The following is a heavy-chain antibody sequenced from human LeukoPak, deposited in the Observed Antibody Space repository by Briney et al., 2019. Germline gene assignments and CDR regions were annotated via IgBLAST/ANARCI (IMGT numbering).Heavy chain of an antibody. V-gene: IGHV3-30*02. D-gene: IGHD3-22*01. J-gene: IGHJ4*02. Sequence: TGGSLRLSCAASGFTFSSYGMHWVRQAPGKGLEWVAFIRYDGSNKYYADSVKGRFTISRDNSKNSLYLQMNSLRAEDTGVYYCAREHPYYYDSSGTALMAEIKYYFDYWGQGTLVTVSS. CDR2: IRYDGSNK. CDR1: GFTFSSYG. CDR3: AREHPYYYDSSGTALMAEIKYYFDY.